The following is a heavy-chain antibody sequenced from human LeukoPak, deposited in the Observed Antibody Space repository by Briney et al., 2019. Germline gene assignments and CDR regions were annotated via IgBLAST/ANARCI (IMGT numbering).Heavy chain of an antibody. CDR3: ARDALGGYNGY. J-gene: IGHJ4*02. V-gene: IGHV4-59*01. D-gene: IGHD5-24*01. CDR2: IYYSGST. Sequence: SETLSLTCTVSGGSISSYYWSWIRQPPGKGLEWIGYIYYSGSTNYNPSLKSRVTISVDTSKNQFSLKLSSVTAADTAVYYCARDALGGYNGYWGQGTLVTVSS. CDR1: GGSISSYY.